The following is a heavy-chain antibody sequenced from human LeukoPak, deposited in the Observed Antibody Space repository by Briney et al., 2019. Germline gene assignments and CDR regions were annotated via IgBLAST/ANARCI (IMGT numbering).Heavy chain of an antibody. Sequence: TASETLSLTCTVSGGSISSGGYYWSWIRQHPGKGLEWIGYIYYSGSTYYNPSLKSRVTISVDTSKNQFSLKLSSVTAADTAVYYCARVHSSSWYGSEYYFDYWGQGTLVTVSS. CDR3: ARVHSSSWYGSEYYFDY. D-gene: IGHD6-13*01. J-gene: IGHJ4*02. V-gene: IGHV4-31*03. CDR1: GGSISSGGYY. CDR2: IYYSGST.